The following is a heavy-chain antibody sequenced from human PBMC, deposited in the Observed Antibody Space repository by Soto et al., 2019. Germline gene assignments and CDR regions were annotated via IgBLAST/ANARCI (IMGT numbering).Heavy chain of an antibody. CDR3: ARGYCSSTSCYIWDNWFDP. D-gene: IGHD2-2*02. J-gene: IGHJ5*02. CDR2: IYYSGRT. V-gene: IGHV4-59*01. CDR1: GGSISSYY. Sequence: QVQLQESGPGLVKPSETLSLTCTVSGGSISSYYWSWIRQPPGKGLEWIGYIYYSGRTNYNPSLKSRVTISVDTSKNQFSLKLSSVTAADTAVYDCARGYCSSTSCYIWDNWFDPWGQGTLVTVSS.